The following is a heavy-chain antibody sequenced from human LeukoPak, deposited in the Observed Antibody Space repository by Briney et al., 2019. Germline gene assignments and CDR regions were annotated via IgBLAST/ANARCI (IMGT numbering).Heavy chain of an antibody. Sequence: SESLSLTCGVYDGSLINYYCHWIRQAPGKGLEWIGEISHGGITKHNPSLKSRVTMSQDTSKRQFSLKMNSMTAADTGVYYCGIFMDVVPGSMSWGLGTLVTVSS. D-gene: IGHD2-2*01. V-gene: IGHV4-34*01. CDR1: DGSLINYY. CDR2: ISHGGIT. CDR3: GIFMDVVPGSMS. J-gene: IGHJ4*02.